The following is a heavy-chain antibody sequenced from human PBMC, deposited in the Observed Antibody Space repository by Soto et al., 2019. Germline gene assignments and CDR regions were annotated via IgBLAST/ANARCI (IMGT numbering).Heavy chain of an antibody. Sequence: QVQLRESGPGLVKPSGTLSLTCAVSGGSISSSNWWSWVRQPPGKGLEWIGEIYHSGSTNYNPSLQSRVTTAGDKSKNHLSRKLRSVPAADTAVYYCARVGGSYYNGMDVWGQGTTVPVSS. D-gene: IGHD1-26*01. CDR1: GGSISSSNW. V-gene: IGHV4-4*02. CDR2: IYHSGST. CDR3: ARVGGSYYNGMDV. J-gene: IGHJ6*02.